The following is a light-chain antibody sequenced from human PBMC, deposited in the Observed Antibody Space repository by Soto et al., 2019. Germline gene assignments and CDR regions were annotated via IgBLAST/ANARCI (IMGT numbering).Light chain of an antibody. Sequence: ERVMTQSPATLSVSPGERATLSCRASQSVSSNLAWYQQKPGQAPRLLIYGASTRATDMSGTFSGRGSGTEFTLTINNLRPEDFAVYYCQQYRGWPRTFGQGTKVDIK. CDR3: QQYRGWPRT. CDR1: QSVSSN. V-gene: IGKV3-15*01. CDR2: GAS. J-gene: IGKJ1*01.